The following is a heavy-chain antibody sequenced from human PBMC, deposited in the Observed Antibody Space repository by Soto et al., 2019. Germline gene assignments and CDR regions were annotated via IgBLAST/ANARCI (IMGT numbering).Heavy chain of an antibody. CDR2: ISAYNGNT. CDR3: ARDVLGLTTVTTDDAFDI. D-gene: IGHD4-17*01. CDR1: GYTFTSYG. J-gene: IGHJ3*02. Sequence: QVQLVQSGAEVKKPGASVKVSCKASGYTFTSYGISWVRQAPGQGLEWMGGISAYNGNTNYEQKLQGRVTMTTDTSTSTAYMELRSLSSDATAVYYCARDVLGLTTVTTDDAFDIWGQGTMVTVSS. V-gene: IGHV1-18*01.